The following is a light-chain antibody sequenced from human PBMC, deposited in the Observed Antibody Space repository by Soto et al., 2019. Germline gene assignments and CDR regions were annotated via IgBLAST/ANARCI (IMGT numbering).Light chain of an antibody. CDR2: RAS. CDR3: QQYGISPRT. Sequence: EIVMTQSPATLSVSPGERATLSCRASQSVSSKLAWYQQKPGQAPRLLIYRASTRATDIPARFSGSGSGTDFTLTISRLEPEDFAVYYCQQYGISPRTFGQGTKVDIK. J-gene: IGKJ1*01. CDR1: QSVSSK. V-gene: IGKV3-15*01.